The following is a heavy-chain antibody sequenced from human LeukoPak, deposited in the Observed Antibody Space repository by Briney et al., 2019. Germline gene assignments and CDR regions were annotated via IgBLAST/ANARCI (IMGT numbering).Heavy chain of an antibody. Sequence: PGGALRLSCETSGFNFNNYAVHWIRQPPGKGLEWVAVVSFVGSKKFYSDSVKGRFTVSRDNSKNILYLQMNILRPEDTAVYYCARSPAHNWFDPWGQGTHVTVSS. J-gene: IGHJ5*02. CDR1: GFNFNNYA. V-gene: IGHV3-30*04. CDR3: ARSPAHNWFDP. CDR2: VSFVGSKK.